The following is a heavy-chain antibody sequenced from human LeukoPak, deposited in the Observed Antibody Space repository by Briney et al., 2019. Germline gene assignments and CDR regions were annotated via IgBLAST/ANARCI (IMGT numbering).Heavy chain of an antibody. Sequence: ASVKVSCKASGYTFTSYDINWVRQATGQGLEWMGWMNPNSGNTGYAQKFQGRVTITRNTSISTAYMELSSLRSEDTAVYYCARVLISRSFSRRDSNYGHSWFDPWGQGTLVTVSS. CDR1: GYTFTSYD. CDR2: MNPNSGNT. CDR3: ARVLISRSFSRRDSNYGHSWFDP. D-gene: IGHD4-11*01. J-gene: IGHJ5*02. V-gene: IGHV1-8*03.